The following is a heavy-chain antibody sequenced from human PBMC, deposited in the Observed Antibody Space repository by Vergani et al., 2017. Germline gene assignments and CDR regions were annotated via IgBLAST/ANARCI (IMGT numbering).Heavy chain of an antibody. J-gene: IGHJ4*02. CDR2: ISGSGGST. D-gene: IGHD1-26*01. Sequence: EVQLVESGGGLVQPGRSLRLSCAASGFTFDDYAMHWVRQAPGKGLEWVSAISGSGGSTYYADSVKGRFTISRDNSKNTLYLQMNSLRAEDTAVYYCAKWLIVGATPFDYWGQGTLVTVSS. CDR3: AKWLIVGATPFDY. V-gene: IGHV3-23*04. CDR1: GFTFDDYA.